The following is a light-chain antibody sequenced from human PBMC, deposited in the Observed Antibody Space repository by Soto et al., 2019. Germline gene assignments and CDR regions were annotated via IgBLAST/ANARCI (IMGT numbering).Light chain of an antibody. CDR1: QSVSSY. CDR3: QQRSNRPLT. Sequence: EIVLTQSPATLSLSPGERATLSCRADQSVSSYLAWYQQKPGQAPRLLIYDTSNRATGIPARFSGSGSGTAFTLTISSREPEDFAVYYCQQRSNRPLTFGGGTKVEIK. V-gene: IGKV3-11*01. J-gene: IGKJ4*01. CDR2: DTS.